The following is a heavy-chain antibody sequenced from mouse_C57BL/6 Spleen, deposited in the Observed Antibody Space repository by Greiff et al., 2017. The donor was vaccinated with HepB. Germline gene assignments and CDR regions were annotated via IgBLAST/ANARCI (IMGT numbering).Heavy chain of an antibody. CDR2: INPSSGYT. J-gene: IGHJ3*01. CDR3: ARDSSGNRAFAY. CDR1: GYTFTSYW. D-gene: IGHD3-2*02. Sequence: QVHVKQSGAELAKPGASVKLSCKASGYTFTSYWMHWVKQRPGQGLEWIGYINPSSGYTKYNQKFKDKATLTADKSSSTAYMQLSSLTYEDSAVYYCARDSSGNRAFAYWGQGTLVTVSA. V-gene: IGHV1-7*01.